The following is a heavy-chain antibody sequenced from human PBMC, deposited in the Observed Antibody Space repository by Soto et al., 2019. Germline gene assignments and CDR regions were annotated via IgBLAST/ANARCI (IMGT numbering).Heavy chain of an antibody. V-gene: IGHV4-31*03. CDR1: GGSISSGGYY. CDR3: ARSPEATVTAFDY. J-gene: IGHJ4*02. CDR2: IYYSGST. D-gene: IGHD4-17*01. Sequence: QVQLQESGPGLVKPSQTLSLTCTVSGGSISSGGYYWSWIRQHPGKSLEWNGYIYYSGSTYYNPSRKSRVTISVDTSKNQFSLKLSSVTAADTAVYYCARSPEATVTAFDYWGQGTLVTVSS.